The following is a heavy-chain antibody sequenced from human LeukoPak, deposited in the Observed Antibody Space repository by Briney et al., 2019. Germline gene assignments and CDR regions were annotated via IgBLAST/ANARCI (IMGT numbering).Heavy chain of an antibody. D-gene: IGHD6-19*01. CDR1: GFMFSNYW. Sequence: GGSLRLSCAASGFMFSNYWMSWVRQAPGKGLEWVSYISSSSATIYYADSVKGRFTISRDNAKNSLYLQMNSLRAEDTAVYYCARGGVAGVWYADYWGQGTLVTVSS. J-gene: IGHJ4*02. V-gene: IGHV3-48*01. CDR2: ISSSSATI. CDR3: ARGGVAGVWYADY.